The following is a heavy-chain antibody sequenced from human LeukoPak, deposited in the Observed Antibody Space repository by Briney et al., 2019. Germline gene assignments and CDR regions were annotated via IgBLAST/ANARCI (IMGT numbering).Heavy chain of an antibody. V-gene: IGHV1-69*10. CDR3: ARGPNYYGSEYYSYYGMAV. CDR1: VGTFSSYA. J-gene: IGHJ6*02. D-gene: IGHD3-10*01. Sequence: SVSVSCKPSVGTFSSYAISWVPQAPGQGLEWRGGIIPILGIANYAQKFQGRVTITADKSTSTAYMERSSLRSEDTAVYYCARGPNYYGSEYYSYYGMAVWGQGTTLTVPS. CDR2: IIPILGIA.